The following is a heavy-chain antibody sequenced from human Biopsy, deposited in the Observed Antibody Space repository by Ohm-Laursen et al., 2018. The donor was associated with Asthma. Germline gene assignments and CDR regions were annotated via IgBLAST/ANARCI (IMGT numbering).Heavy chain of an antibody. V-gene: IGHV3-9*01. J-gene: IGHJ4*02. CDR3: AKATLGDIGKDY. CDR1: GFTFDDFA. Sequence: SLRLSCAASGFTFDDFAMHWVRQAPGKGLEWVASVSWNSRDIAYADSVRGRFTISRGNAKNSLYLQMNSLRVEDTALYYCAKATLGDIGKDYWGQGTLVTVSS. D-gene: IGHD2-21*01. CDR2: VSWNSRDI.